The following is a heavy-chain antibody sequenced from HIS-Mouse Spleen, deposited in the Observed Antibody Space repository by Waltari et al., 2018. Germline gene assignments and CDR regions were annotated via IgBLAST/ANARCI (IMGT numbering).Heavy chain of an antibody. D-gene: IGHD7-27*01. J-gene: IGHJ3*02. Sequence: QLQLQESGPGLVKPSETLSLTCTVSGGSISSSSYYWGWIRQPPGKGLEWIGSFYYSGSTYYNPSLKSRITISVDTSKNQFSLKLSSVTAADTAVYYCARGGTGVAFDIWGQGTMVTVSS. CDR3: ARGGTGVAFDI. V-gene: IGHV4-39*07. CDR1: GGSISSSSYY. CDR2: FYYSGST.